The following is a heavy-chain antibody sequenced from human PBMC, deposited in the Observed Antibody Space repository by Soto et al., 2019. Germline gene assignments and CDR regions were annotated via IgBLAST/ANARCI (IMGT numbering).Heavy chain of an antibody. D-gene: IGHD1-1*01. V-gene: IGHV1-69*13. CDR2: IIPVFGTA. J-gene: IGHJ1*01. CDR3: ARGWNDFPH. Sequence: ASVKVSCKASGGTFSSYAISWVRQAPGQGLECMGGIIPVFGTANYAQKFQGRVTINADESTSTVYMELSSLRSEDTAVYYCARGWNDFPHWGQGTLVTVPQ. CDR1: GGTFSSYA.